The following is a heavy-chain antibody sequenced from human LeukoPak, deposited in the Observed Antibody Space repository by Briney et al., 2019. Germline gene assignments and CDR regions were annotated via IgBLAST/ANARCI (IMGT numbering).Heavy chain of an antibody. J-gene: IGHJ3*02. Sequence: GGSLRLSCAASGFTFSSYAMHWVRQAPGKGLEGGAVISYDGSNKYYADSVKGRFTISRDNSKNTLYLQMNSLRAEDTAVYYCAKDADDAFDIWGQGTMVTVSS. CDR2: ISYDGSNK. CDR3: AKDADDAFDI. D-gene: IGHD2-15*01. V-gene: IGHV3-30*04. CDR1: GFTFSSYA.